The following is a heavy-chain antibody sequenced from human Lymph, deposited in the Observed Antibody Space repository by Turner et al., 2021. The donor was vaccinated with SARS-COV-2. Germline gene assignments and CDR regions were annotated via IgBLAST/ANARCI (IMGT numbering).Heavy chain of an antibody. CDR3: ARDLGTYGMDV. CDR1: GIIVSRNY. CDR2: IYSGGTT. Sequence: EVQLAETGGGLLQPGGSLSPSCAASGIIVSRNYMNWVRQARGKGLGWVSVIYSGGTTYYADSVKGRFTISRDNSKNTLYLQMNSLRVEDTAVYYCARDLGTYGMDVWGQGTTVTVSS. D-gene: IGHD6-13*01. J-gene: IGHJ6*02. V-gene: IGHV3-53*02.